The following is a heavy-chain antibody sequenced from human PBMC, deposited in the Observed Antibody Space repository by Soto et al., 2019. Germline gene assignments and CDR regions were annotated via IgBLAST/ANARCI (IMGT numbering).Heavy chain of an antibody. V-gene: IGHV1-3*01. D-gene: IGHD3-10*01. J-gene: IGHJ4*02. Sequence: GASVKVSCKTSGYTFNEYPIHWVRQAPGQGLEWMGWINPANGDTGFSQKFQDRVTITRDTSASTAYMELSSLKSEDTAVYYCARKAYYGSGISHFDYWGQGTLVTVSS. CDR2: INPANGDT. CDR1: GYTFNEYP. CDR3: ARKAYYGSGISHFDY.